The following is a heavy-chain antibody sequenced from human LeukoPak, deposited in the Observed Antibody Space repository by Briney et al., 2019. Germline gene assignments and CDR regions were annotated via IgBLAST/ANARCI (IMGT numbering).Heavy chain of an antibody. D-gene: IGHD2-15*01. J-gene: IGHJ6*03. CDR2: IISIFGTA. Sequence: GSSVKVSCKASGGTFSSYAISWVRQAPGQGLEWMGGIISIFGTANYAQKFQGRVTITTDESTSTAYMELSSLRSEDTAVYYCARSGYCSGGSCYSMYYYYYYMDVWGKGTTVTVSS. CDR3: ARSGYCSGGSCYSMYYYYYYMDV. CDR1: GGTFSSYA. V-gene: IGHV1-69*05.